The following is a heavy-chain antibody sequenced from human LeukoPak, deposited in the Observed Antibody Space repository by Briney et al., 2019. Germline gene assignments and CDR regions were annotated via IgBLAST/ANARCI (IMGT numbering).Heavy chain of an antibody. Sequence: GGSLRLSCAASGFSFSSYWTHWVRKAPGKGLVWVSRIKTDGGSTSYADSVKGRFTISRDNAKNTLYLQMNSLRPEDTAVYYCARSYDSSGYTYLYYFDYWGQGTLVSVSS. V-gene: IGHV3-74*01. CDR3: ARSYDSSGYTYLYYFDY. CDR2: IKTDGGST. CDR1: GFSFSSYW. D-gene: IGHD3-22*01. J-gene: IGHJ4*02.